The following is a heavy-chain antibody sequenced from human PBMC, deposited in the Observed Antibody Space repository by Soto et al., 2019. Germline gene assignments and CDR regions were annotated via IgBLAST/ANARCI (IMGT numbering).Heavy chain of an antibody. CDR2: INPNSGGT. V-gene: IGHV1-2*04. CDR1: GYTFTGSY. D-gene: IGHD3-22*01. Sequence: GASVKVSCKASGYTFTGSYMHWVRQAPGQGLEWMGWINPNSGGTNYAQKFQGWVTMTRDTSISTAYMELSRLRSDVTAVYYCARGREPIYYDSSGYSNHFDYWGQGTLVTVAS. J-gene: IGHJ4*02. CDR3: ARGREPIYYDSSGYSNHFDY.